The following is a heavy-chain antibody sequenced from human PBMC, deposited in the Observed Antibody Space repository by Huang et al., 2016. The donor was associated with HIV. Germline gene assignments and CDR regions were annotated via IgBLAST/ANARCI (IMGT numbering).Heavy chain of an antibody. Sequence: EVQLVQSGAEVKKPGESLKISCKGSGYMFTKYWIGWGRQMPGKVLEWMGISYPGDADTRYSPSFQGQVTISADKSITTAYLQWSSLKASDTAIYYCARHDGARPGWVDNWGQGTLVTVSS. D-gene: IGHD4-17*01. V-gene: IGHV5-51*01. CDR1: GYMFTKYW. CDR2: SYPGDADT. CDR3: ARHDGARPGWVDN. J-gene: IGHJ5*02.